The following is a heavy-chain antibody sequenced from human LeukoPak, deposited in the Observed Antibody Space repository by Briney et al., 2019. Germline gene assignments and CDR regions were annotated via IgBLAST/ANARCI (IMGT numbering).Heavy chain of an antibody. V-gene: IGHV4-4*07. J-gene: IGHJ4*02. CDR2: IYTSGST. D-gene: IGHD3-3*01. CDR1: GGSISSYY. Sequence: SETLSLTCTVSGGSISSYYWSWIRQPAGKGLEWIGRIYTSGSTNYNPSLKSRVTMSVDTSKNQFSLELSSVTAADTAVYYCARDGGANWNYDFWSGYLDYWGQGTLVTVSS. CDR3: ARDGGANWNYDFWSGYLDY.